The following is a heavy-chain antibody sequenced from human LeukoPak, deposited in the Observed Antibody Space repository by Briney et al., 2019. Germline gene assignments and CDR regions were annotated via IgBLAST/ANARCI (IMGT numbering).Heavy chain of an antibody. Sequence: GGSLRLSCAASGFTFSSYGMHWVRQAPGKGLEWVAFIRNDGSNEYYADSVKGRFTISRDNSKNTMYLQMNSLRAEDTAVYYCAKDANSGWSYFDYWGQGTLVTVSS. CDR3: AKDANSGWSYFDY. CDR1: GFTFSSYG. D-gene: IGHD6-19*01. CDR2: IRNDGSNE. J-gene: IGHJ4*02. V-gene: IGHV3-30*02.